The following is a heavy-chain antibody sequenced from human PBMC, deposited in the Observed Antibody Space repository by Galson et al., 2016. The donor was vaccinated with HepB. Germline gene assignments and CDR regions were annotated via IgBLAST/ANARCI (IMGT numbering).Heavy chain of an antibody. V-gene: IGHV3-53*01. D-gene: IGHD1-26*01. CDR2: TYIDDNT. CDR3: ARDGGNRGSYSVGDSFDI. J-gene: IGHJ3*02. Sequence: GKGLEWVAITYIDDNTYYADSVKGRFIISRDNPKTTVYLQMNSLRAEDTAIYYCARDGGNRGSYSVGDSFDIWGRGTMVTVSS.